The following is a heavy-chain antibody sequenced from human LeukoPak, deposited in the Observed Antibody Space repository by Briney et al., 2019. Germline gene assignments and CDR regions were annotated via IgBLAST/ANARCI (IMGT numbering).Heavy chain of an antibody. J-gene: IGHJ4*02. CDR3: ARVVYCSRTSCPLDC. D-gene: IGHD2-2*01. Sequence: GGSLRLSCAASAFTFSTCSMNWVRQAPGKGLVWVSRINGDGSSTTYADSVKGRFTISRDNAKNTLYLQMNSLRAEDTAVYYCARVVYCSRTSCPLDCWGQGTLVTVSS. V-gene: IGHV3-74*01. CDR1: AFTFSTCS. CDR2: INGDGSST.